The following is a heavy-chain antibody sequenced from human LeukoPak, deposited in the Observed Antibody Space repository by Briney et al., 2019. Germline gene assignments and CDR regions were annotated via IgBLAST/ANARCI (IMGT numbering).Heavy chain of an antibody. CDR3: ARDRVYYFDY. J-gene: IGHJ4*02. V-gene: IGHV4-4*07. D-gene: IGHD3-10*01. CDR2: IYTSGST. Sequence: SETLSLTCTVSGGSISSYYWSWIRQPAWKGLGWIGRIYTSGSTNYNPSLKSRVTISVDTSKNQFSLKLSSVTAADTAVYYCARDRVYYFDYWGQGTLVTVSS. CDR1: GGSISSYY.